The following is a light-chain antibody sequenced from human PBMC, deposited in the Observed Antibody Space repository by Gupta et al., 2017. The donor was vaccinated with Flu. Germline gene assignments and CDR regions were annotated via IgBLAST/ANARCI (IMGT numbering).Light chain of an antibody. CDR1: NIGSKS. CDR2: DDS. J-gene: IGLJ1*01. V-gene: IGLV3-21*02. CDR3: QVWDVLSDDPFV. Sequence: SYVLTQPPSVSVAPGQTARITGGGNNIGSKSVHWYQQRPGQAPVLVVYDDSDRPSGTPGRVSCSNSGNTATLTISRVDAGEEAAYYCQVWDVLSDDPFVFGTGTKVTVL.